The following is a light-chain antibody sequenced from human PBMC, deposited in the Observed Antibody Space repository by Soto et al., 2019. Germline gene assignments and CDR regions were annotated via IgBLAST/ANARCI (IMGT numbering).Light chain of an antibody. V-gene: IGKV1-5*01. Sequence: DIQMTQSPSTLSASVGDRVTITCRASQSITIWLAWYQQKPGQAPKLLIFDASSLESGVPSRFSGSGSGTEFTLTISSLQPEDFATYYCQQDNSYSWTFGQGTKVEIK. CDR2: DAS. J-gene: IGKJ1*01. CDR1: QSITIW. CDR3: QQDNSYSWT.